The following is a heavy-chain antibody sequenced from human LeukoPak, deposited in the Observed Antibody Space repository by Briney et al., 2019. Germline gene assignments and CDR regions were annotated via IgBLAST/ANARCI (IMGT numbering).Heavy chain of an antibody. CDR2: IWYDGSNK. CDR3: ARVGQGSGSYYKNPMDY. V-gene: IGHV3-33*01. Sequence: GRSLRLSCAASGFTFSSYGMHWVRQAPGKGLEWVAVIWYDGSNKYYADSVKGRFTISRDNSKNTLYLQMNSLRAEDTAVYYCARVGQGSGSYYKNPMDYWRQGTLVTVSS. CDR1: GFTFSSYG. D-gene: IGHD3-10*01. J-gene: IGHJ4*02.